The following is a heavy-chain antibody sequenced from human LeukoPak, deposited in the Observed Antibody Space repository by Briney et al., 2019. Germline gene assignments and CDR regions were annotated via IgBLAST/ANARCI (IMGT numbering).Heavy chain of an antibody. Sequence: ASVKVSCKASGYTFTGYYMHWVRQAPGQGVEWMGWINPNSGGTNYAQKFQGRVTMTRDTSISTAYMELSRLRSDDTAVYYCARASQWLLIPDYWGQGTLVTVSS. V-gene: IGHV1-2*02. D-gene: IGHD3-22*01. CDR3: ARASQWLLIPDY. J-gene: IGHJ4*02. CDR1: GYTFTGYY. CDR2: INPNSGGT.